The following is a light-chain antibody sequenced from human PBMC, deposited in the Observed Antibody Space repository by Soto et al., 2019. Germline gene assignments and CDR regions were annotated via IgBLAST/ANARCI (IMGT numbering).Light chain of an antibody. J-gene: IGLJ2*01. CDR3: QTWGTGAVV. CDR1: GGHTTYA. Sequence: QAVLTQSPSASASLGASVKLTCTLTGGHTTYAIAWHQQQPEKGPRYLMRLSSDGSHTKGDGIPDRFSGSSSGAERYLTISSLQSEDEADYYCQTWGTGAVVFGGGTKLTVL. CDR2: LSSDGSH. V-gene: IGLV4-69*01.